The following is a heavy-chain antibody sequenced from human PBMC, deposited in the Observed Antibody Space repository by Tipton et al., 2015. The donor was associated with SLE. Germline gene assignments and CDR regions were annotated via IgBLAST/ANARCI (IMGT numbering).Heavy chain of an antibody. D-gene: IGHD1-26*01. CDR3: ARGGWVDPFDI. Sequence: QLVQPGAELKKPGASVKVSCKTSGYTFSYYGVRWVRQVHGQGLEWMGWISAYNGHTSSAKKFQGRVTVSRGTSTSTAYMDLRSLRSDDTAVYYCARGGWVDPFDIWGQGTMVTVSS. V-gene: IGHV1-18*01. J-gene: IGHJ3*02. CDR2: ISAYNGHT. CDR1: GYTFSYYG.